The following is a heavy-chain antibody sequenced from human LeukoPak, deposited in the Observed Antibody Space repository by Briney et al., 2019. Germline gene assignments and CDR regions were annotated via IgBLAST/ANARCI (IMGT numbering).Heavy chain of an antibody. CDR3: ARVGGSGWYYFDY. J-gene: IGHJ4*02. CDR2: ISSSGSTI. CDR1: GFTFSSYE. D-gene: IGHD6-19*01. V-gene: IGHV3-48*03. Sequence: GGSLRLSCVASGFTFSSYEMNWVRQAPGKGLEWVSYISSSGSTIYYADSVKGRFTISRDNAKNSLYLQMNSLRAEDTAVYYCARVGGSGWYYFDYWGQGTLVTVSS.